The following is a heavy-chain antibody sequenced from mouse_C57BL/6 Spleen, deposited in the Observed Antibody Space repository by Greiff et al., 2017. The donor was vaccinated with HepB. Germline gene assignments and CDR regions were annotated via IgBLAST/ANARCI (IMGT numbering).Heavy chain of an antibody. V-gene: IGHV5-4*01. D-gene: IGHD3-2*02. Sequence: EVQRVESGGGLVKPGGSLKLSCAASGFTFSSYAMSWVRQTPEKRLEWVATISDGGSYTYYPDHVKGRFTISRDNAKNNLYLQLSHLKSEVTAMYYCAREHSSGYVFAYWGQGTLVTVSA. J-gene: IGHJ3*01. CDR2: ISDGGSYT. CDR1: GFTFSSYA. CDR3: AREHSSGYVFAY.